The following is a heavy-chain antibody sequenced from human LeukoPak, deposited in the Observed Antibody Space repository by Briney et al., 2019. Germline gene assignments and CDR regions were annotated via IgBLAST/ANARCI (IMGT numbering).Heavy chain of an antibody. CDR3: ARVSVVYGMDV. Sequence: SETLSLTCAVSGGSISSSTYYWGWIRRPPGKGLEWIGSIYYSVSTYYNPSLKSRTTVSVDSSKTQFSLKLSSVTPADTAVYYCARVSVVYGMDVWGQGTTVTVSS. J-gene: IGHJ6*02. V-gene: IGHV4-39*07. CDR2: IYYSVST. CDR1: GGSISSSTYY.